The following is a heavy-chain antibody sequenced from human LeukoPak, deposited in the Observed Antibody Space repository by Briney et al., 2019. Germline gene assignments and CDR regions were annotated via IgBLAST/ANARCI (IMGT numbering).Heavy chain of an antibody. Sequence: SETLSLTCTVSGGAISSTSYDWYWIRQPAGKGLGGIGHIYTSGSTNYNPSLKRRVTISVGPSKHQFSLKLRSVTAPDTAVYYYATGSNHYYYYYMHVWGKGPTVTISS. CDR1: GGAISSTSYD. D-gene: IGHD1-14*01. CDR2: IYTSGST. V-gene: IGHV4-61*09. CDR3: ATGSNHYYYYYMHV. J-gene: IGHJ6*03.